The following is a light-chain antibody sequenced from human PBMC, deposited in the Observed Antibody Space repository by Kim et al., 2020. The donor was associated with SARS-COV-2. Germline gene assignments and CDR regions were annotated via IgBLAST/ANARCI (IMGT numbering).Light chain of an antibody. CDR3: ATWDDSISVWM. J-gene: IGLJ3*02. Sequence: GQGVTISCSGNCSNIGNNTVNWYRQFPGTAPHLLIDTDDRRPSGVSDLVSCSKSGTSASLAIIALQSEVEADYYCATWDDSISVWMFGGGTQLTVL. CDR1: CSNIGNNT. CDR2: TDD. V-gene: IGLV1-44*01.